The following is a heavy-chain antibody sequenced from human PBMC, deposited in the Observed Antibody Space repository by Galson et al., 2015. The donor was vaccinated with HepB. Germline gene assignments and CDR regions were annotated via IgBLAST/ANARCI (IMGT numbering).Heavy chain of an antibody. V-gene: IGHV5-51*03. CDR3: ARILFYYDSSGYYCDAFDI. D-gene: IGHD3-22*01. CDR1: GYSFTSYW. Sequence: QSGAEVKKPGESLKISCKGSGYSFTSYWIGWVRQMPGKGLERMGIIYPGDSDTRYSPSFQGQVTISADKSISTAYLQWSSLKASDTAMYYCARILFYYDSSGYYCDAFDIWGQGTMVTVSS. CDR2: IYPGDSDT. J-gene: IGHJ3*02.